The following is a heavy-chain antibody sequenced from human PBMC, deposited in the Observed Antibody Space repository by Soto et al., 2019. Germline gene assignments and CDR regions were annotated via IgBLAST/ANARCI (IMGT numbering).Heavy chain of an antibody. Sequence: PSETLSLTCSVSGGSTRSSLDQWVWIRQPPGKGLEWIGNVYYNGNTFYTPSLKSRLTISVDTSNNQFSLRLKSVTAADTALYYCARLSGTYNDRYFDFWGQGVLVTVSS. V-gene: IGHV4-39*01. CDR1: GGSTRSSLDQ. D-gene: IGHD1-26*01. CDR2: VYYNGNT. J-gene: IGHJ4*02. CDR3: ARLSGTYNDRYFDF.